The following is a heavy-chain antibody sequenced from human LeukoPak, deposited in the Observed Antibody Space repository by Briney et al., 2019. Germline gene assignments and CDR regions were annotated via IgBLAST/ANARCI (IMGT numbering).Heavy chain of an antibody. CDR1: GFTFSSYG. J-gene: IGHJ4*02. Sequence: GGSLRLSCAASGFTFSSYGMHWVRQAPGKGLEWVAVIWYDESKKYHADSVKGRFTISRDVSKSTLYLQMNSLRAEDTAVYYCARDGGIGLDYWGQGTLVTVSS. CDR3: ARDGGIGLDY. V-gene: IGHV3-33*01. CDR2: IWYDESKK. D-gene: IGHD3-3*01.